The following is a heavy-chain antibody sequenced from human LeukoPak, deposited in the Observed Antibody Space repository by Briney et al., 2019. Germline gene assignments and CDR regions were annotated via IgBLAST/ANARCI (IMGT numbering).Heavy chain of an antibody. J-gene: IGHJ4*02. V-gene: IGHV3-48*03. CDR2: IDTSGTTT. CDR1: GFTFSIYE. CDR3: AKEGGYGELSSYFDY. Sequence: GGSLRLSCAAYGFTFSIYEMNWVRQAPGKGLEWISYIDTSGTTTYYADSVRGRFTVSRDNTKNSLYLQMNTLRAEDTAVYYCAKEGGYGELSSYFDYWGQGTLVTVSS. D-gene: IGHD3-16*02.